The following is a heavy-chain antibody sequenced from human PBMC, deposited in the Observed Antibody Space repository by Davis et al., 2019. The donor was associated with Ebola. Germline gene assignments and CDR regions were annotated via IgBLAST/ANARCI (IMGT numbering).Heavy chain of an antibody. D-gene: IGHD6-13*01. CDR3: AKDRTSSSWYESGY. CDR1: GGSFSGYY. V-gene: IGHV3-23*01. J-gene: IGHJ4*02. Sequence: PSETLSLTCAVYGGSFSGYYWSWVRQAPGKGLEWVSAISGSGGSTYYADSVKGRFTISRDNSKNTLYLQMNSLRAEDTAVYYCAKDRTSSSWYESGYWGQGTLVTVSS. CDR2: ISGSGGST.